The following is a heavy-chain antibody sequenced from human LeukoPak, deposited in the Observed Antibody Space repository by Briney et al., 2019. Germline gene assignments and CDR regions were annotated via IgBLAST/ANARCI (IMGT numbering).Heavy chain of an antibody. CDR3: ARDLSAMVSFDY. J-gene: IGHJ4*02. D-gene: IGHD5-18*01. V-gene: IGHV1-46*01. CDR1: GYTFTDFY. Sequence: ASVKVSCKASGYTFTDFYLHWVRQAPGQGLEWMGIINPSGGTTSYAQKFQGRVTMTRDTSTSTVYMELSSLRSEDTAVYYCARDLSAMVSFDYWGQGTLVTVSS. CDR2: INPSGGTT.